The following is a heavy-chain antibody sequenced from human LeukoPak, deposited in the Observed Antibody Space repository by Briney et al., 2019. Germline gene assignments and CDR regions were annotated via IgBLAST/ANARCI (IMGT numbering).Heavy chain of an antibody. CDR3: ARTGRRYYDSSGYYYDY. Sequence: ASVKVSCTASGGTLSNSAINWVRQAPGQGLKWMGGTIPFYNVADSAQKFQGRVTITADESTSTAYMELSSLRSEDTAVYYCARTGRRYYDSSGYYYDYWGQGTLVTVSS. CDR1: GGTLSNSA. V-gene: IGHV1-69*13. J-gene: IGHJ4*02. D-gene: IGHD3-22*01. CDR2: TIPFYNVA.